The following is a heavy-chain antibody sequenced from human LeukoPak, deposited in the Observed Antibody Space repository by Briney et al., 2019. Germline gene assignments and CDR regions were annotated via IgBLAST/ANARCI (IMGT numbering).Heavy chain of an antibody. V-gene: IGHV1-2*02. Sequence: GSSVKVSCKASGGTFSNYGISWVRQAPGQGLEWMGWINPNTGGTNYAQKFKGRVLMTRDTSISTAYLELSSLKSDDTAVYYCARVGYCSRGVCYNYDYWGQGTQVTVSS. CDR3: ARVGYCSRGVCYNYDY. J-gene: IGHJ4*02. CDR1: GGTFSNYG. D-gene: IGHD2-8*01. CDR2: INPNTGGT.